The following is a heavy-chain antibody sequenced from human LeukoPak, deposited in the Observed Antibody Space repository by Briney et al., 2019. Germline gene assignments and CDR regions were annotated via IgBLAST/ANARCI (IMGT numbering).Heavy chain of an antibody. V-gene: IGHV1-18*01. CDR3: ARVVGPALRYFAWLSLGWFDP. Sequence: GASVKVSCKASGYTFTSYGISWVRQAPGQGLEWMGWISAYNGNTNYAQKFQGRVTITADKSTSTAYMELSSLRSEDTAVYYCARVVGPALRYFAWLSLGWFDPWGQGTLVTVSS. D-gene: IGHD3-9*01. J-gene: IGHJ5*02. CDR2: ISAYNGNT. CDR1: GYTFTSYG.